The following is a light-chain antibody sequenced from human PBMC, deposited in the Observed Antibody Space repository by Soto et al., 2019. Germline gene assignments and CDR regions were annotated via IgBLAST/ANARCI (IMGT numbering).Light chain of an antibody. V-gene: IGLV1-44*01. CDR1: SSHIGSNT. CDR3: AAWDDSLNGRYV. Sequence: QSVLTQAPSASGTPGQRVIISCSGSSSHIGSNTVNWYQQLPGTAPKLLTYSNNQRPSGVPDRFSGSKSGTSASLAISGLQSEDEADYYCAAWDDSLNGRYVFGSGTKVTVL. CDR2: SNN. J-gene: IGLJ1*01.